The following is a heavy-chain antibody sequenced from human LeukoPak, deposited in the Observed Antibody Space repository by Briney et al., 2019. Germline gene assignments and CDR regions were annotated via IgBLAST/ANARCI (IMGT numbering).Heavy chain of an antibody. Sequence: GGSLRLSCTGSGLTLTTFDMDWVRQAPGRGLEWVSIISCNDPTKIYADSVKGRFTISRDDLKNTIYLQMDSLRDEDTAFYYCAKGLDTYSSRYLNRIFDSWGQGTLVTVSS. J-gene: IGHJ5*01. D-gene: IGHD6-25*01. CDR3: AKGLDTYSSRYLNRIFDS. CDR1: GLTLTTFD. V-gene: IGHV3-23*01. CDR2: ISCNDPTK.